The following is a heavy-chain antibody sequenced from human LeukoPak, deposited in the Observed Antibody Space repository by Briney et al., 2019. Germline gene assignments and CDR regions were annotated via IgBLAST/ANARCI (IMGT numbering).Heavy chain of an antibody. Sequence: GGSLRLSCAASGFTFSSYEMKWVRQAPGKGLEWVSHITNSGSTYADSVKGRFTISRDNAKNLLYLQMNSLRAEDTAVYFCARISGSGWYFDYWGQGTVVTVSS. D-gene: IGHD6-19*01. CDR2: ITNSGST. CDR3: ARISGSGWYFDY. V-gene: IGHV3-48*03. J-gene: IGHJ4*02. CDR1: GFTFSSYE.